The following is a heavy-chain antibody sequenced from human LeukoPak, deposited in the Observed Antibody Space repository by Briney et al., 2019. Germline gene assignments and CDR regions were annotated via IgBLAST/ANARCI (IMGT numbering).Heavy chain of an antibody. Sequence: PGGSLRLSCAASGFTFSSYAMHWVRQAPGKGLEWVAVISYDGSNKYYADSAKGRFTISRDNSKNTLYLQMNSLRAEDTAVYYWARDQNDSSGYYFGAFDYLGQGTMVTVSS. J-gene: IGHJ3*01. CDR2: ISYDGSNK. CDR3: ARDQNDSSGYYFGAFDY. V-gene: IGHV3-30*01. D-gene: IGHD3-22*01. CDR1: GFTFSSYA.